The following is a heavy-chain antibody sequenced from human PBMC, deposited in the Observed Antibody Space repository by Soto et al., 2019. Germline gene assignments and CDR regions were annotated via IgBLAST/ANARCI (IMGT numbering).Heavy chain of an antibody. CDR3: AKGRSSYYDNGVDV. CDR1: GFTFSSCA. Sequence: EVQLLESGGGLVQPGGSLRLSCAASGFTFSSCAMGWVRQAPGKGLEWVSDIIDSGGSTYYADSVKGRFTISRDNSKSMQYLQMNSLRPEDTALYDCAKGRSSYYDNGVDVWAQGPTVTVSS. V-gene: IGHV3-23*01. J-gene: IGHJ6*02. D-gene: IGHD6-6*01. CDR2: IIDSGGST.